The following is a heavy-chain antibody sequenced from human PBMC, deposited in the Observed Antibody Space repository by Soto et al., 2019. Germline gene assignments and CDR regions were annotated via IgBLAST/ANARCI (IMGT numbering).Heavy chain of an antibody. J-gene: IGHJ4*02. CDR3: ARCSGWYGQCYFDC. CDR2: IYSDGRT. Sequence: DVQLVETGGGLTQPGGSLRLSCAASGFIVSSSYMSWVRQAPGKGLEWVSVIYSDGRTYYAHSVKGRFTISRDNSKNTLYLQMNSLSAEDTAMYYCARCSGWYGQCYFDCWGQGTLVTVSS. D-gene: IGHD6-13*01. CDR1: GFIVSSSY. V-gene: IGHV3-53*02.